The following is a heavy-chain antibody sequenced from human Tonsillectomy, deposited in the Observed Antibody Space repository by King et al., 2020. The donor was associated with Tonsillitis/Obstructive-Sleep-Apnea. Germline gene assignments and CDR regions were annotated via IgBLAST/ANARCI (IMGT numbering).Heavy chain of an antibody. CDR3: ARGTPPMEAIFSYYYGMDV. D-gene: IGHD3-9*01. V-gene: IGHV3-48*03. Sequence: VQLVESGGGLVQPGGSLRLSCAASGFTFSSYEMNWVRQAPGKGLEWVSYISSSGSIIYYADSVKGRFTISRDNAKNSLYLQMNSLRAEDTAVYYCARGTPPMEAIFSYYYGMDVWGQGTTVTVSS. CDR2: ISSSGSII. CDR1: GFTFSSYE. J-gene: IGHJ6*02.